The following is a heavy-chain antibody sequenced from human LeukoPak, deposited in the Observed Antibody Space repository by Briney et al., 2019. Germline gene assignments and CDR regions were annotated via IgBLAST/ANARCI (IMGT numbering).Heavy chain of an antibody. CDR1: GYSISTSIYY. CDR2: IYYSGNK. CDR3: ARPRSLAAPSSWFDP. J-gene: IGHJ5*02. Sequence: PSETLSLTCSVSGYSISTSIYYWSCIRQPPVKEQNRICSIYYSGNKYYNSSLESRATIPVDASDKQFSLEFTSVTAAGTAVYYCARPRSLAAPSSWFDPWGQGTLVIVSS. V-gene: IGHV4-39*01. D-gene: IGHD3-10*01.